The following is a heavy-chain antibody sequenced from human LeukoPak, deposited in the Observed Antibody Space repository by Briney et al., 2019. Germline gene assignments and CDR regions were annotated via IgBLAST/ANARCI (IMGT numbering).Heavy chain of an antibody. J-gene: IGHJ6*03. V-gene: IGHV3-48*03. CDR1: GFTFSSYE. CDR3: TTYSYSYGEGYYYYYMDV. Sequence: PGGSLRLSCAASGFTFSSYEMNWVRQAPGKGLEWVSYISSSGSTICYADSVKGRFTISRDNSKNTLYLQMNSLKTEDTAVYYCTTYSYSYGEGYYYYYMDVWGKGTTVTVSS. CDR2: ISSSGSTI. D-gene: IGHD5-18*01.